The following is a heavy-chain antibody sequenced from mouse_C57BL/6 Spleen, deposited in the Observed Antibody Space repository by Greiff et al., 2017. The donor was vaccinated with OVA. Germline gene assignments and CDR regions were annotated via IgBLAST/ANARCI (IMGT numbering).Heavy chain of an antibody. CDR1: GYTFTDYY. CDR2: INPNNGGT. Sequence: EVQLQQSGPELVKPGASVKISCKASGYTFTDYYMNWVKQSHGKSLEWIGDINPNNGGTSYNQKFKGKATLTVDKSSSTAYMELRSLTSEDSAVYYCARKWYYGSSPYYFDYWGQGTTLTVSS. J-gene: IGHJ2*01. V-gene: IGHV1-26*01. CDR3: ARKWYYGSSPYYFDY. D-gene: IGHD1-1*01.